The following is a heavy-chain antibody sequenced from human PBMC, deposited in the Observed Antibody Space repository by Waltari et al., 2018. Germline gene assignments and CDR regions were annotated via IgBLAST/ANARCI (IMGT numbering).Heavy chain of an antibody. Sequence: EMLVLESGRGSVQLCGSLRISCGGSGFIFGTHSRTWVRQAPGKGLEWVSPISDGGGGADYADYVWRRFTVSRDNSENAVYLQMNGLSGDDTAIYFCAKEDYYCPNNGLDVWRQGTAVIVSS. J-gene: IGHJ6*02. D-gene: IGHD3-10*01. V-gene: IGHV3-23*01. CDR1: GFIFGTHS. CDR2: ISDGGGGA. CDR3: AKEDYYCPNNGLDV.